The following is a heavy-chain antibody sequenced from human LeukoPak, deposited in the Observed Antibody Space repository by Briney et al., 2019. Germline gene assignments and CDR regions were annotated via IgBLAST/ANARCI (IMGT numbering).Heavy chain of an antibody. D-gene: IGHD3-3*01. CDR2: IYYSGCT. J-gene: IGHJ4*02. CDR3: ARLGLRFLEWLSRGVY. CDR1: GGSISSSSYY. V-gene: IGHV4-39*01. Sequence: SETLSLTXTVSGGSISSSSYYWGRIRQPPGKGLEWIGSIYYSGCTYYNPSLKSRVTISVDASKNQFSLKLSSVTAADTAVYYCARLGLRFLEWLSRGVYWGQGTLVTVSS.